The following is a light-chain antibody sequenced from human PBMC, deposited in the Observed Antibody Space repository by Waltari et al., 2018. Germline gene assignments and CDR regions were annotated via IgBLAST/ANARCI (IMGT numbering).Light chain of an antibody. Sequence: QSALTQPASVSGSPGQSITIPCTGTSSDVGRYNFVSWYQQHPGKAPQLIIYEVNKRPSGVSNRLSGSKSGNTASLTISGLQAEDESDYYCCSYAGRSTWVFGGGTKVTVL. CDR2: EVN. V-gene: IGLV2-23*02. CDR1: SSDVGRYNF. CDR3: CSYAGRSTWV. J-gene: IGLJ3*02.